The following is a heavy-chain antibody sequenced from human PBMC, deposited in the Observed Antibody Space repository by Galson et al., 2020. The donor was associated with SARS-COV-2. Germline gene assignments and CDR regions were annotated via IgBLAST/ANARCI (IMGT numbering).Heavy chain of an antibody. J-gene: IGHJ6*02. CDR3: ATGWAVAGTGNFYYYYYGMDV. Sequence: ASVQVTCKVSGYTLTEISMHWVRQAPGNGLAWMGGFDAEDGETIYAQKFQGRATMTEDTSTDTAYMELSSLRSEDTAVYYCATGWAVAGTGNFYYYYYGMDVWGQGTTVTVSS. D-gene: IGHD6-19*01. CDR1: GYTLTEIS. V-gene: IGHV1-24*01. CDR2: FDAEDGET.